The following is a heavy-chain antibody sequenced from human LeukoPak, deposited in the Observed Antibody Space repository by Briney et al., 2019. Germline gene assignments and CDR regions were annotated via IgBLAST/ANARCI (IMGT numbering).Heavy chain of an antibody. J-gene: IGHJ6*03. CDR3: ARGTSQYSSSWYRYYYYYYMDV. CDR2: IFARGST. V-gene: IGHV4-4*07. Sequence: SETLSLTCTVCGASITSCYWSWMRQPAGGGVEGVGRIFARGSTTYNPSLKSRVTMAVDTSKTQFSLKLRSVTAADTAVYYCARGTSQYSSSWYRYYYYYYMDVWGKGTTVTISS. CDR1: GASITSCY. D-gene: IGHD6-13*01.